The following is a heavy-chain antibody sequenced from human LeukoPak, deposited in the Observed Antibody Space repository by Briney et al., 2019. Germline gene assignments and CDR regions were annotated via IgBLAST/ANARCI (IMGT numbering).Heavy chain of an antibody. V-gene: IGHV3-33*06. D-gene: IGHD3-10*01. Sequence: GGSLRLSCAASGFTFSSYGMHWVRQAPGKGLEWVAVIWYDGSNKYYADSVKGRFTISRDNSKNTLYLQMNSLRAEDTAVYYCAKDSAYGSGRRGAFDIWGQGTMVTVSS. CDR3: AKDSAYGSGRRGAFDI. J-gene: IGHJ3*02. CDR1: GFTFSSYG. CDR2: IWYDGSNK.